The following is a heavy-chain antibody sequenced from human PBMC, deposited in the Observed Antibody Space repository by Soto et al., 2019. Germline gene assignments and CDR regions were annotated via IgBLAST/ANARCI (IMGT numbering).Heavy chain of an antibody. CDR3: AKREPAPHYFDD. CDR1: GFTFSSYA. Sequence: GGSLRLSCAASGFTFSSYAMSWVRQAPGKGLEWVSTISGSSFYADSVKGRFTISRDNSHNTLYLQMNSLRAEDTAVYYCAKREPAPHYFDDWGQGTLVTVSS. J-gene: IGHJ4*02. V-gene: IGHV3-23*01. CDR2: ISGSS.